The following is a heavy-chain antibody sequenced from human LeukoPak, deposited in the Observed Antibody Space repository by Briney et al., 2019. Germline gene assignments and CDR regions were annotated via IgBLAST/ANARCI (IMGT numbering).Heavy chain of an antibody. CDR1: GFTFSSYG. J-gene: IGHJ4*02. D-gene: IGHD5-18*01. CDR2: IWYDGSNK. Sequence: PGGSLRLSCAASGFTFSSYGMHWVRQAPGKGLEWVAVIWYDGSNKYYADSVKGRFTISRDNSKNTLYLQMNSLRAEDTAVYYCAKSMRGYSLGYIDYWDQGTLVTVSS. CDR3: AKSMRGYSLGYIDY. V-gene: IGHV3-30*02.